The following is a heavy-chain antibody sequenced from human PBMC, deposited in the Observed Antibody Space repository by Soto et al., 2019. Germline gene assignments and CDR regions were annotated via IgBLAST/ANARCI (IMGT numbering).Heavy chain of an antibody. V-gene: IGHV1-69*01. CDR2: IIPIFGTA. D-gene: IGHD2-15*01. J-gene: IGHJ5*02. CDR3: ARDRDCSGGSCYSAWFDP. Sequence: QVQLVQSGAEVKKPGSSVKVSCKASGDTFSSYAISWVRQAPGQGLEWMGGIIPIFGTANYAQKFQGRVTITADESTSTAYMELSSLRSEDTAVYYCARDRDCSGGSCYSAWFDPWGQGTLVTVSS. CDR1: GDTFSSYA.